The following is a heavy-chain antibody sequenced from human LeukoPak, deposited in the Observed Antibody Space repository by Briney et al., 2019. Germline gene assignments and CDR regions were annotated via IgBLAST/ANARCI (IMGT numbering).Heavy chain of an antibody. CDR1: GYTFTSYG. CDR3: ARDEYSSGWYENYYYYMDV. D-gene: IGHD6-19*01. Sequence: GASVKVSCKASGYTFTSYGISWVRQAPGQGLEWMGWISVYNGNTTYAQKLQGRVTMTTDTSTSTAYMELRSLRSDDTAVYYCARDEYSSGWYENYYYYMDVWGKGTTVTVSS. V-gene: IGHV1-18*01. CDR2: ISVYNGNT. J-gene: IGHJ6*03.